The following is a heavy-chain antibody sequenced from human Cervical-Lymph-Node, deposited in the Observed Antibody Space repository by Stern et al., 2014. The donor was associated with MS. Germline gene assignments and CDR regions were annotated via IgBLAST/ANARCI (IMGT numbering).Heavy chain of an antibody. D-gene: IGHD2-15*01. CDR2: IIPLLRTE. V-gene: IGHV1-69*01. CDR1: RGTFSNHG. Sequence: QVQLVESGAEVKKPGSSVKVSCKASRGTFSNHGITWVRQAPGQGLEWKGGIIPLLRTEHSAQRFQVRVTFSADESTTTVYMELSSLRSDDTAVYYCATDRGYCSGGSCYSLDYFDYWGQGTLVIVSS. CDR3: ATDRGYCSGGSCYSLDYFDY. J-gene: IGHJ4*02.